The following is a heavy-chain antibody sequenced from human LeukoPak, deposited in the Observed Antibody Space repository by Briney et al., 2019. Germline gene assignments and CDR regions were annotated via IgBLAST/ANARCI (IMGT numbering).Heavy chain of an antibody. V-gene: IGHV4-34*01. CDR3: ATRKLGNDY. J-gene: IGHJ4*02. D-gene: IGHD7-27*01. CDR2: INHSGST. Sequence: SETLSLTCAVYGGSFSGYYWSWIRQPPGKGLEWIGEINHSGSTNYNPSLKSRVTISVDTSKNQFSLKLYSVTAADTAVYYCATRKLGNDYWGQGTLVTVSS. CDR1: GGSFSGYY.